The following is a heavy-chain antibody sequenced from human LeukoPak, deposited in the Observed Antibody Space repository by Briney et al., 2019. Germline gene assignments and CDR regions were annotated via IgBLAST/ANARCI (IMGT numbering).Heavy chain of an antibody. CDR3: ARAFTKQRLVLAGNY. D-gene: IGHD6-13*01. J-gene: IGHJ4*02. Sequence: RAGGSLRLSCAASGFTFSNFAIHWVRQTPGKGLEWVALISYDGTNKYYADSVKGRFTISRDNSKNTVYLQMNSLRDEDSAVYYCARAFTKQRLVLAGNYWGQGTLVTVSS. V-gene: IGHV3-30-3*01. CDR2: ISYDGTNK. CDR1: GFTFSNFA.